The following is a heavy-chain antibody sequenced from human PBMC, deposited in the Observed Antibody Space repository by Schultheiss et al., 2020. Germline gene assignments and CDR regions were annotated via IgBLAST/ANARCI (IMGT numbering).Heavy chain of an antibody. D-gene: IGHD3-22*01. CDR1: GYTFTAYY. V-gene: IGHV1-2*02. Sequence: ASVKVSCKASGYTFTAYYIYWVRQAPGQGLEWMGWINPNSGGTSYAQKFQGRVTMTRDTSISTAYMEVSRLRSDDTAVYYCARDKAVSSGYYYAGNWFDPWGQGTLVTVSS. CDR2: INPNSGGT. CDR3: ARDKAVSSGYYYAGNWFDP. J-gene: IGHJ5*02.